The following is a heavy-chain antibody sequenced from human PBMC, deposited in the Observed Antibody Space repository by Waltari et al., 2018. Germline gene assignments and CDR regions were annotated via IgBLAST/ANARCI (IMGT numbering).Heavy chain of an antibody. CDR2: ISGSGGST. D-gene: IGHD5-18*01. V-gene: IGHV3-23*01. J-gene: IGHJ4*02. CDR3: AKDRRSTGEGTPMVTGY. Sequence: EVQLLESGGGLVQPGGSLRLSCAASGFTFTSYAMSWVRQATGKGPEWVSAISGSGGSTDYADSVKGRFTISRDNSKNTLYLQMDSLRAEDTAVYYCAKDRRSTGEGTPMVTGYWGQGTLVTVSS. CDR1: GFTFTSYA.